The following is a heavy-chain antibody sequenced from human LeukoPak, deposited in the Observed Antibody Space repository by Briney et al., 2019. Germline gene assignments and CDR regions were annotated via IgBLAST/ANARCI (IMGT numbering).Heavy chain of an antibody. D-gene: IGHD1-26*01. V-gene: IGHV3-48*01. Sequence: PGGSLRLSCAVSGFTFSSYRMNWVRQAPGKGLEWISYIGSSSSTIYYTDSVKGRFTISRDNSKNTLYLQMNSLRAEDTAVYYCAKLSAPHPIGRPDYWGQGTLVTVSS. J-gene: IGHJ4*02. CDR2: IGSSSSTI. CDR3: AKLSAPHPIGRPDY. CDR1: GFTFSSYR.